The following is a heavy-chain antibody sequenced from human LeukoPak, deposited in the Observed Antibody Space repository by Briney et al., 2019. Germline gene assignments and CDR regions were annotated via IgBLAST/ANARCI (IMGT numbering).Heavy chain of an antibody. CDR3: ARDYYGSGSYLFDY. CDR2: IYYSGST. D-gene: IGHD3-10*01. CDR1: GGSISSYY. Sequence: SETLSLTCTVSGGSISSYYWSWIRQPPGKGLEWIGYIYYSGSTNYNPSLKSRVTISVDTSKNQFSLKLSSVTAADTAVYYCARDYYGSGSYLFDYWGQGTLVTVSS. J-gene: IGHJ4*02. V-gene: IGHV4-59*01.